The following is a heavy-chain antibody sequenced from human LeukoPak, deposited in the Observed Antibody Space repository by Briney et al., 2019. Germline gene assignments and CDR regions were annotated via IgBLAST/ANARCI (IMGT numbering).Heavy chain of an antibody. CDR1: GFTFSDYY. CDR3: ARDRGNSDPGDWFDP. Sequence: TGGSLRLSCAASGFTFSDYYMSWIRQAPGKGLEWVSYISGSGSTVYYAASVRGRFTISRDNAKNSLFLQMNSLRAEDTAVYYCARDRGNSDPGDWFDPWGQGTLVTVSS. D-gene: IGHD4-23*01. J-gene: IGHJ5*02. CDR2: ISGSGSTV. V-gene: IGHV3-11*01.